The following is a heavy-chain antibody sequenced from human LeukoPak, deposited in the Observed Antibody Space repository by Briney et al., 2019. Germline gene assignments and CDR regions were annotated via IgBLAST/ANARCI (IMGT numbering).Heavy chain of an antibody. J-gene: IGHJ5*02. CDR1: GDSVSSKSAA. Sequence: SQTLSLTCAISGDSVSSKSAAWNWIRKSPSRGLEWLGRTYYRSKWYNDYAVSVASRITVIPDTSKNQFSLQLNSVTPEDTAVYYCARDRCSEDNWFDPWGQGTLVIVSS. CDR3: ARDRCSEDNWFDP. V-gene: IGHV6-1*01. CDR2: TYYRSKWYN. D-gene: IGHD2-21*01.